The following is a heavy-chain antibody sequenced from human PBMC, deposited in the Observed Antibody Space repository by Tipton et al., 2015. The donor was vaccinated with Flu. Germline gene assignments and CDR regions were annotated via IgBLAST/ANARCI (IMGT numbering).Heavy chain of an antibody. J-gene: IGHJ5*02. Sequence: TLSLTCTVPGGSISSYYWSWIRQPPGKGLEWIGYIYYSGSTNYNPSLKSRVTISVDTSKNQFSLKLSSVTAADTAVYYCAGEGSGWYRNWFDPWGQGTLVTVSS. V-gene: IGHV4-59*01. CDR1: GGSISSYY. CDR3: AGEGSGWYRNWFDP. D-gene: IGHD6-19*01. CDR2: IYYSGST.